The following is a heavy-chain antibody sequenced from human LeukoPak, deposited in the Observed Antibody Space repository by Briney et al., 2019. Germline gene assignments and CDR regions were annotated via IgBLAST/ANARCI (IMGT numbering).Heavy chain of an antibody. D-gene: IGHD3-9*01. Sequence: VSVKVSCKTSGYTFIDYFVHWVRQAPGQGLEWMGWINPKSGGANYAQNFQGRVSMTRDTSISAAYLEVSGLRSDDTAVYYCARALRTDILTTDYWGQGTLVTVSS. CDR1: GYTFIDYF. V-gene: IGHV1-2*02. CDR3: ARALRTDILTTDY. J-gene: IGHJ4*02. CDR2: INPKSGGA.